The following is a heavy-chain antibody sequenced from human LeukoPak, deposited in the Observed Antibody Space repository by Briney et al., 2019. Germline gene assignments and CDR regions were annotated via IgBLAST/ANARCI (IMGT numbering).Heavy chain of an antibody. Sequence: GGSLRLSCVASGFTFSNYALNWVRQAPGKGLEWVSVISGSGGSTYYADSVKGRFTISRDNSKNTLYLQMNSLRAEDTAVYYCAKIDYDSSGYPERHFDYWGQGTLVTVSS. CDR3: AKIDYDSSGYPERHFDY. CDR2: ISGSGGST. J-gene: IGHJ4*02. V-gene: IGHV3-23*01. CDR1: GFTFSNYA. D-gene: IGHD3-22*01.